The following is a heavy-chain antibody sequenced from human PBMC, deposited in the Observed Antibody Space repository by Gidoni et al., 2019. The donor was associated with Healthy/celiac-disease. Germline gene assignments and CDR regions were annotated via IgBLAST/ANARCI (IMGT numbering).Heavy chain of an antibody. Sequence: EVQLVESGGGLVQPGGSLRLSCAASGFTFSSYWMSWVRQAPGKGLEWVANIKQDGSEKYYVDSVKGRFTISKDNAKNSLYLQMNSLRAEDTAVYYCARESPPYSSSWYERYYYYGMDVWGQGTTVTVSS. CDR1: GFTFSSYW. CDR2: IKQDGSEK. V-gene: IGHV3-7*03. D-gene: IGHD6-13*01. J-gene: IGHJ6*02. CDR3: ARESPPYSSSWYERYYYYGMDV.